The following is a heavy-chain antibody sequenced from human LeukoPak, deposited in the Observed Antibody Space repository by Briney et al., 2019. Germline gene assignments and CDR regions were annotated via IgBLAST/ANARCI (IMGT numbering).Heavy chain of an antibody. CDR1: GFTSSSYW. CDR3: ATYSRGFSY. V-gene: IGHV3-7*01. CDR2: IKQDGGEK. Sequence: GGSLRLSCVASGFTSSSYWMSWVRQAPGKGLEWVANIKQDGGEKYYVDSVKGRFTISRDNAKKSLYLQMNSLRVEDTAVYYCATYSRGFSYWGRGTLVTVSS. J-gene: IGHJ4*02. D-gene: IGHD6-19*01.